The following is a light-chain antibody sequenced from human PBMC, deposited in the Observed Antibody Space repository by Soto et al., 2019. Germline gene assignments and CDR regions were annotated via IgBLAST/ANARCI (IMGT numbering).Light chain of an antibody. CDR1: QSVSSSY. V-gene: IGKV3-20*01. Sequence: EIVLTQSPGTLSLSPGERATLSCRASQSVSSSYLAGYQQKPGQAPRLLIYGSSSRATDIPDRFSGSGSGTDFTLTISRLEREEFAVYYCQQYGSSPYTFGQGTKLEIK. CDR3: QQYGSSPYT. J-gene: IGKJ2*01. CDR2: GSS.